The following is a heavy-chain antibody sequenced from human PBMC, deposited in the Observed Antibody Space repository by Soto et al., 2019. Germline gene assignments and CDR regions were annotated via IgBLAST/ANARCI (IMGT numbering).Heavy chain of an antibody. CDR3: AGQVKMVPTIEX. CDR1: GGSISSYY. CDR2: IYYSGST. D-gene: IGHD2-8*01. V-gene: IGHV4-59*12. Sequence: SETLSLTCTVSGGSISSYYWSWIRQPPGKGLEWIGYIYYSGSTNYNPSLKSRVTISVDTSKNQFSLKLSSVTAADTAVYYWAGQVKMVPTIEXWGQEALLTVSS. J-gene: IGHJ4*02.